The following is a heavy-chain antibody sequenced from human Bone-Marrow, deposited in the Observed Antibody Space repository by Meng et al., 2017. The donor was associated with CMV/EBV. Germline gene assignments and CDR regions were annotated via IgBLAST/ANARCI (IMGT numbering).Heavy chain of an antibody. CDR3: ARGRWSGLYYFDY. V-gene: IGHV3-30-3*01. CDR1: GFTFSSYA. J-gene: IGHJ4*02. CDR2: ISYDGSNK. Sequence: CAASGFTFSSYAMHWVRQAPGKGLEWVAVISYDGSNKYYADSVKGRFTISRDNSKNTLYLQMNSLRAEDTAIYYCARGRWSGLYYFDYWGQGTLVTVSS. D-gene: IGHD3-3*01.